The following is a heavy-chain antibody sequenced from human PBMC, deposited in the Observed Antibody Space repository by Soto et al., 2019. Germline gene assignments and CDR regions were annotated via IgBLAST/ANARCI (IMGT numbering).Heavy chain of an antibody. CDR2: ISYDGSNK. J-gene: IGHJ4*02. D-gene: IGHD3-16*01. V-gene: IGHV3-30*18. CDR1: GFTFSSYG. CDR3: AKAPDDGGGYFDY. Sequence: QVQLVESGGGVVQPGRSLRLSCAASGFTFSSYGMHWVRQAPGKGLEWVAVISYDGSNKYYADSVKGRFTISRDNSKNTLYLQMNSLRAEDTAVYYCAKAPDDGGGYFDYWGQGTLVTVS.